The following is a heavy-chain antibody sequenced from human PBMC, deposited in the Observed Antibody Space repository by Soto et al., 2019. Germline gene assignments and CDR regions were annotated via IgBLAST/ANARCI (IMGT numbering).Heavy chain of an antibody. V-gene: IGHV1-18*01. J-gene: IGHJ5*02. Sequence: GASVKVSCKASGYTFTSYGISWVRQAPGQGLEWMGWISAYNGNTNYAQKLQGRVTMTTDTSTSTAYMELRSLRSDDTAVYYCARDFTITFPIGPILWFDPRGQGTRVTVSS. CDR3: ARDFTITFPIGPILWFDP. CDR2: ISAYNGNT. D-gene: IGHD3-16*01. CDR1: GYTFTSYG.